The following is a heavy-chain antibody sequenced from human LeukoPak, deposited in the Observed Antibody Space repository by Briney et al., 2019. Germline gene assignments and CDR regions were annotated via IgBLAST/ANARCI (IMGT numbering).Heavy chain of an antibody. D-gene: IGHD2-15*01. CDR1: GGSISSSNW. CDR2: IYHSGST. Sequence: PSGTLSLTCAVSGGSISSSNWWSWVRQPPGKGLEWIGEIYHSGSTNYNPSLKSRVTISVDKSKNQFSLKLSSVTAADTAVYYCARLRGIFARYCSGGSCYRPTNFDYWGQGTLVTVSS. J-gene: IGHJ4*02. V-gene: IGHV4-4*02. CDR3: ARLRGIFARYCSGGSCYRPTNFDY.